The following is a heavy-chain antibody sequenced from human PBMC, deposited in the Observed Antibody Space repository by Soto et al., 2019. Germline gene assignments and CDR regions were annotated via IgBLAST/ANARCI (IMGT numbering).Heavy chain of an antibody. CDR1: GFTFSNYA. CDR2: ISDKAGST. Sequence: EVQELESGGGLVQPGGSLRLSCAASGFTFSNYAVSWVRQAPGRGLEWVASISDKAGSTKYADSVKGRFTISRANSSSTLFLDMDRLRADDTAVDYCARLPYSYVSLDFFDFWGQGTLVTVSS. D-gene: IGHD5-18*01. CDR3: ARLPYSYVSLDFFDF. J-gene: IGHJ4*02. V-gene: IGHV3-23*01.